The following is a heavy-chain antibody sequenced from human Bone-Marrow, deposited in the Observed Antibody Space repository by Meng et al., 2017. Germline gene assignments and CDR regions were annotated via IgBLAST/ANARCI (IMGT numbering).Heavy chain of an antibody. J-gene: IGHJ4*02. V-gene: IGHV3-15*01. CDR1: GFTFSNAW. CDR2: IKSKTDGGTT. D-gene: IGHD3-3*01. CDR3: TTYDPPEFDY. Sequence: GESLKISRAASGFTFSNAWMSWVRQAPGKGLEWVGRIKSKTDGGTTDYAAPVKGRFTISRDDSKNTLYLQMNSLKTEDTAVYYCTTYDPPEFDYWGQGTLVTVSS.